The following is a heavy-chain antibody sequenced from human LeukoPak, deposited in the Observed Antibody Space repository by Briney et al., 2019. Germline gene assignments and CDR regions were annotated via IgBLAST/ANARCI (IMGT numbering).Heavy chain of an antibody. J-gene: IGHJ2*01. V-gene: IGHV4-61*02. CDR1: GGSISSGSYY. D-gene: IGHD6-19*01. CDR2: IYTGGST. Sequence: PSETLSLTCTASGGSISSGSYYWGWIRQPAGKGLEWIVRIYTGGSTNYNPSLKSRVTISVDTSKNQFSLKLSSVTAADTAVYYCARVAQKLERIALAATSQWRANWYFDLWGRGTLVTVSS. CDR3: ARVAQKLERIALAATSQWRANWYFDL.